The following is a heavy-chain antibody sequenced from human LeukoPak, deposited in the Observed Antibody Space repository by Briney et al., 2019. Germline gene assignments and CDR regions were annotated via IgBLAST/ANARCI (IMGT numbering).Heavy chain of an antibody. Sequence: GGSLRLSCAASGFTSSGCAIHWVRQSSGKGLEWVGHIDKKDNFHATAYAASVQGRFPISRDDSKNTAFLHMNSLKTEDMALYYCTRDSGTYNWLDPWGQGTLVTVSS. CDR3: TRDSGTYNWLDP. D-gene: IGHD1-26*01. CDR1: GFTSSGCA. CDR2: IDKKDNFHAT. V-gene: IGHV3-73*01. J-gene: IGHJ5*02.